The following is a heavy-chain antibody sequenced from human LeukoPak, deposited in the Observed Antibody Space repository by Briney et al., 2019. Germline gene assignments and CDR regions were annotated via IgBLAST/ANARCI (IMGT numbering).Heavy chain of an antibody. CDR1: GYFSTSYY. D-gene: IGHD3-10*01. V-gene: IGHV4-38-2*02. CDR3: ARGLRAYYGSGSYFDY. CDR2: IYHSGST. Sequence: SETLSLTCTVSGYFSTSYYWGWIRQPPGKGMEWIGSIYHSGSTYYNPSLKSRVTISVDTSKNQFSLKLSSVTAADTAVYYCARGLRAYYGSGSYFDYWGQGTLVTVSS. J-gene: IGHJ4*02.